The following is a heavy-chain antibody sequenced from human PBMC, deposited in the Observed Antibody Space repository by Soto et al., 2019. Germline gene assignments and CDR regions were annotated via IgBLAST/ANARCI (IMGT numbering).Heavy chain of an antibody. J-gene: IGHJ4*01. CDR1: GGSFSGYY. D-gene: IGHD2-8*01. CDR3: ARHCSNGVCYKAFDY. CDR2: IYHGGST. Sequence: PSETLSLTCAVYGGSFSGYYWSWIRQPPGKGLEWIGEIYHGGSTDYNPSLKSRVTISLDTSKNQFSLKLTSVTAADTAVYYCARHCSNGVCYKAFDYWGHGALVTVSS. V-gene: IGHV4-34*01.